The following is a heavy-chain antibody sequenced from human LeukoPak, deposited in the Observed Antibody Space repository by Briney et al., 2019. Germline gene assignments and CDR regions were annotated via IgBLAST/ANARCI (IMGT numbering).Heavy chain of an antibody. J-gene: IGHJ5*02. D-gene: IGHD3-16*01. Sequence: PSETLSLTCTVSGGSISSSSYYWGWIRQPPGKGLEWIGSIYYSGSTYYNPSLKSRVTISVDTSKNQFSLKLSSVTAADTAVYYCARAGDTKWFDPWGQGTLVTVSS. CDR2: IYYSGST. CDR1: GGSISSSSYY. V-gene: IGHV4-39*07. CDR3: ARAGDTKWFDP.